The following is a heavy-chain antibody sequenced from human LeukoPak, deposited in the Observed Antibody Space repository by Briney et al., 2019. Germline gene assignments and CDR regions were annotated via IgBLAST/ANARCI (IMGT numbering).Heavy chain of an antibody. J-gene: IGHJ6*03. Sequence: GGSLRLSCAASGFTFSSCWMNWVRQAPGKGLEWVANIKQDGTEKYFVDSVKGRFTISRDNAKNSLYLQMNSLRAEDTAVYYCARAGYGSGSYYNGRGEVGYMDVWGKGTTVTISS. CDR1: GFTFSSCW. D-gene: IGHD3-10*01. V-gene: IGHV3-7*04. CDR2: IKQDGTEK. CDR3: ARAGYGSGSYYNGRGEVGYMDV.